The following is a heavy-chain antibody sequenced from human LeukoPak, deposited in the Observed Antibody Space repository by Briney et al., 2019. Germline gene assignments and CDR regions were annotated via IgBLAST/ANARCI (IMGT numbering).Heavy chain of an antibody. Sequence: KKPGASLRISCKGSGYSFTNSWISWVRQMPGKGLEWMGRIDPSDSYTDYSPSFQGHVTISTDKSISTAYLQWSSLKASDTALYYCARATTVVSFDFWGQGALVTVS. CDR3: ARATTVVSFDF. CDR2: IDPSDSYT. D-gene: IGHD1-1*01. J-gene: IGHJ4*02. CDR1: GYSFTNSW. V-gene: IGHV5-10-1*01.